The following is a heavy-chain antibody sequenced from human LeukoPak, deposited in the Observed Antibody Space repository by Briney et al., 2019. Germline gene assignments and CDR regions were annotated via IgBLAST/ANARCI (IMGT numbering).Heavy chain of an antibody. D-gene: IGHD2-15*01. CDR3: ARIVEVVAALDY. CDR1: GFTFSSYA. V-gene: IGHV3-23*01. J-gene: IGHJ4*02. Sequence: GRSLRLSCAASGFTFSSYAMSWVRQAPGQGLDLVSAISGSGGSTYYADSVKGRFTISRDNSKNTLYLQMNTLRAEDTAVYYCARIVEVVAALDYWGQGTLVTVSS. CDR2: ISGSGGST.